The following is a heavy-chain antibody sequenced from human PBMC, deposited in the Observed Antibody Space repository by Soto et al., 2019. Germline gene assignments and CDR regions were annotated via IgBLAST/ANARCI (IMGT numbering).Heavy chain of an antibody. CDR3: TKTYISSWYSDY. V-gene: IGHV3-23*01. D-gene: IGHD6-13*01. Sequence: EVQLLESGGGVVQPGGSLRLSCAASGFTFSSYAMTWVRQAPGKGREGGSLISGNGGRTYYEDSVKGRFTISRDNSMNTLSLQMSNLRAEHTAVYYCTKTYISSWYSDYWGQGTLVTVSS. J-gene: IGHJ4*02. CDR1: GFTFSSYA. CDR2: ISGNGGRT.